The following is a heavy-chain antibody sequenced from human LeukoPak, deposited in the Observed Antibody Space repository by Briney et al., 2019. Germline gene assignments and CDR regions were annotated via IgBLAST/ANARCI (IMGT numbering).Heavy chain of an antibody. CDR1: GFTFSSYW. J-gene: IGHJ6*03. V-gene: IGHV3-7*01. CDR2: LKQDGSEK. D-gene: IGHD1-26*01. CDR3: AREKIITIVEYYMDV. Sequence: GGSLRLSCAASGFTFSSYWMSWVRQAPGKGLEWVANLKQDGSEKYYVDSVKGRFTISRDNAKNSLYLQMNSLRAEDTAVYYCAREKIITIVEYYMDVWGKGTTVTVSS.